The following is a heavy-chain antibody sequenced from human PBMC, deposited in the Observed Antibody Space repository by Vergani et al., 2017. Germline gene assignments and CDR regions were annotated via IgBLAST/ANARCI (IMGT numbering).Heavy chain of an antibody. D-gene: IGHD6-13*01. CDR1: GFTFSSYD. V-gene: IGHV3-13*04. J-gene: IGHJ4*02. Sequence: EVQLVESGGGLVQPGGSLRLSCAASGFTFSSYDMHWVRQATGKGLEWVSAIGTAGDTYYPGSVKGRFTISRENAKNSLYLQMNSLRAGDTAVYYCTTDKVAAAGTQGEKYAYFDYWGQGTLVTVSS. CDR3: TTDKVAAAGTQGEKYAYFDY. CDR2: IGTAGDT.